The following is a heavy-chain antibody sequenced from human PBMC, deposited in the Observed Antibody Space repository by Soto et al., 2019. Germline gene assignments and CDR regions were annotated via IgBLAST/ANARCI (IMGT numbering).Heavy chain of an antibody. J-gene: IGHJ3*01. CDR2: IIPIFGTA. V-gene: IGHV1-69*06. Sequence: ASVKRSCPASGGTFSIYAISCLRQAPGQGLEWMGGIIPIFGTANYAQKFQGRVTITADKSTSTAYMDLRSLRSEDTAVYYCAREWPCRRGSASFEVWGQATLV. CDR3: AREWPCRRGSASFEV. D-gene: IGHD2-15*01. CDR1: GGTFSIYA.